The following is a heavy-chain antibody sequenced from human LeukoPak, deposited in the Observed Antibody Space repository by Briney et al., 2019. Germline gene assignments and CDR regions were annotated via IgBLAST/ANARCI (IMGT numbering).Heavy chain of an antibody. CDR2: LNSKSGGT. D-gene: IGHD2-2*01. CDR1: GYTFTLYY. CDR3: GSEVTGNCSRSSCSPPDY. V-gene: IGHV1-2*02. Sequence: ASVNLSRRACGYTFTLYYMQWVRQAPGRGREWMGWLNSKSGGTNDAKKVQGGVGMTRDTTNSTANMELSRLRSDDTAVYYWGSEVTGNCSRSSCSPPDYWGQGTLVSVSS. J-gene: IGHJ4*02.